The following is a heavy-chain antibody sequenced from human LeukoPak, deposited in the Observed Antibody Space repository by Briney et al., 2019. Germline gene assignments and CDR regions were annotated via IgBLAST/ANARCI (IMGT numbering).Heavy chain of an antibody. CDR1: GYSISSGYY. CDR3: ARDGEYYYGSGYYYMDV. D-gene: IGHD3-10*01. Sequence: SETLSLTCAVSGYSISSGYYWGWIRQPPGKGLERIGSIYHSGSTYYNPSLKSRVTISVDTSKNQFSLKLSSVTAADTAVYYCARDGEYYYGSGYYYMDVWGKGTTVTVSS. V-gene: IGHV4-38-2*02. J-gene: IGHJ6*03. CDR2: IYHSGST.